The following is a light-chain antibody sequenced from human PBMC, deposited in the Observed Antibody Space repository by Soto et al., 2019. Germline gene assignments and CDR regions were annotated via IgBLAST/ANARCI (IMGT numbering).Light chain of an antibody. J-gene: IGKJ1*01. Sequence: EIVLTQSPGTLSLSPGERATLSCRASQSVIRSDLAWYQQKPGQAPRLLIYGASSRATGIPDRFSGSGSGTDFTLTISRLEPEDFAVYYCQQYGSSRWTFGQGTKVDIK. CDR3: QQYGSSRWT. CDR1: QSVIRSD. CDR2: GAS. V-gene: IGKV3-20*01.